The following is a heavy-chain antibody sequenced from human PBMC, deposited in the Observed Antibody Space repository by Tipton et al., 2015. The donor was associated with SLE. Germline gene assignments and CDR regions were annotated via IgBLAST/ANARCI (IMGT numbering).Heavy chain of an antibody. CDR3: ASARGPWGMYYD. CDR2: IYYSGTT. D-gene: IGHD3-3*01. CDR1: GDSIIGSY. J-gene: IGHJ4*02. V-gene: IGHV4-59*01. Sequence: TLSLTCTVSGDSIIGSYWSWIRQPPGKGLEWIGDIYYSGTTNYNPSLKSRVTISVDTSKNQVSLKLSSVTAADTAVYYCASARGPWGMYYDCGQGALVAVAS.